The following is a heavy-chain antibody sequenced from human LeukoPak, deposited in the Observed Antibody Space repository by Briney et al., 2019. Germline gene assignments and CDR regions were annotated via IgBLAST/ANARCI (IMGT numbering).Heavy chain of an antibody. CDR2: IRYDGRNK. V-gene: IGHV3-30*02. CDR3: AKGHSNWYFFDY. CDR1: GFTFSNSD. Sequence: GRSLRLSCAASGFTFSNSDMHWVRQAPGKGLEWVAFIRYDGRNKYYADSVKGRFTTSRDNSKNTLYLQMNSLRTEDTAVFYCAKGHSNWYFFDYWGQGTLVTVSS. D-gene: IGHD6-13*01. J-gene: IGHJ4*02.